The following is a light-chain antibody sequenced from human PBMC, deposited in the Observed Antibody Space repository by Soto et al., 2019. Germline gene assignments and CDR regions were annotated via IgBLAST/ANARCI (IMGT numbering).Light chain of an antibody. V-gene: IGKV3-20*01. CDR2: GAS. J-gene: IGKJ4*01. CDR1: QSVSRSY. Sequence: EIVLTQSPGTLSLSPGERATLSCRASQSVSRSYLAWYQQKPGQAPRLLIFGASSRATGIPDRFSGSGSGTDFTLTISRLEPEDFAVYYCQQYRSSPSLTFGGGTKVEIK. CDR3: QQYRSSPSLT.